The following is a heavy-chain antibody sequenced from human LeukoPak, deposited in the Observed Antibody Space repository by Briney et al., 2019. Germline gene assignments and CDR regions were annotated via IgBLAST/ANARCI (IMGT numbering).Heavy chain of an antibody. J-gene: IGHJ4*02. CDR2: IYSDNT. CDR3: ARRAGAYSHPYDY. V-gene: IGHV3-53*01. Sequence: GGSLRLSCEASGFTFSDPYMSWIRQAPGKGLEWVSFIYSDNTHYSDSVKGRFTISRDNSKNTLYLQMNSLRAEDTAVYYCARRAGAYSHPYDYWGQGTLVTVSS. CDR1: GFTFSDPY. D-gene: IGHD4/OR15-4a*01.